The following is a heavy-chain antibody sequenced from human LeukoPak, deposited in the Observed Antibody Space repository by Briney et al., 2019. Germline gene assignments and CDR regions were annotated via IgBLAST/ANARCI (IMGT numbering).Heavy chain of an antibody. CDR1: GFTFSSYD. Sequence: GGSLRLSCAASGFTFSSYDMHWVRQATGKGLEWVSAIGTAGDTYYPGSVKGRFTISRENAKNSLYLQMNSLRAGDTAVYYCARESGSYGFDYWGQGTQVTVSS. J-gene: IGHJ4*02. D-gene: IGHD1-26*01. CDR2: IGTAGDT. V-gene: IGHV3-13*01. CDR3: ARESGSYGFDY.